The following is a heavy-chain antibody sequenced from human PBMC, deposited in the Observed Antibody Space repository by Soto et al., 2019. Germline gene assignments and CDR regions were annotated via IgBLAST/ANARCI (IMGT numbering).Heavy chain of an antibody. CDR3: EKGVVVATTYFKH. D-gene: IGHD2-15*01. CDR1: GFTFSSYG. V-gene: IGHV3-30*18. J-gene: IGHJ1*01. CDR2: ISYDGSDK. Sequence: QVQLVESGGGVVQPGRSLRLSCAASGFTFSSYGMHWVRQAPGKGLEWVAVISYDGSDKYYADSVKGRFTISRDNSNNTLYLQMDSLRAEDTAVYYCEKGVVVATTYFKHWCQGTLVTVSS.